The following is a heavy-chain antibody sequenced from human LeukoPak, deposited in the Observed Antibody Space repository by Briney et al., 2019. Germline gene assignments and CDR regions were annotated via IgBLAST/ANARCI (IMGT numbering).Heavy chain of an antibody. CDR3: ARHRSIAANFDY. Sequence: PSETLSLTCTVSGGSISSGSYYWGWIRQPPGKGLEWIGSIYHSGSTYYNPSLKSRVTISVDTSKNQFSLKLSSVTAADTAVYYCARHRSIAANFDYWGQGTLVTVSS. CDR1: GGSISSGSYY. D-gene: IGHD6-6*01. V-gene: IGHV4-39*01. CDR2: IYHSGST. J-gene: IGHJ4*02.